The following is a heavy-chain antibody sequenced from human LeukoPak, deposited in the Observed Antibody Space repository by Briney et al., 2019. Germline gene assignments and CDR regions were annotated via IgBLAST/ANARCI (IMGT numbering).Heavy chain of an antibody. V-gene: IGHV3-15*01. J-gene: IGHJ4*02. Sequence: PGGSLRLSCAASGFSFSNSYMTWVRQAPGKGLEWVGRIKTKTEGETIHYAAPVKGRFTISRDDSKDTLYLQMNSLKTEDTAVYYCTTGLRWSQPIDCWGQGSLVTVSS. D-gene: IGHD4-17*01. CDR3: TTGLRWSQPIDC. CDR2: IKTKTEGETI. CDR1: GFSFSNSY.